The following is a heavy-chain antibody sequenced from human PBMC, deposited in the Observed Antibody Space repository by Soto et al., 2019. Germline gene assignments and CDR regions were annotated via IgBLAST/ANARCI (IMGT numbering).Heavy chain of an antibody. J-gene: IGHJ6*02. V-gene: IGHV3-9*01. CDR2: ISWNSGSI. CDR3: AKDTVGSSRGYGMDV. Sequence: CATSGFNFYYHAMNWVRQAPGEGLEWVSGISWNSGSIGYADSVKGRFTISRDNAKNSLYLQMNSLRAEDTALYYCAKDTVGSSRGYGMDVWGQGTTVTVSS. D-gene: IGHD2-15*01. CDR1: GFNFYYHA.